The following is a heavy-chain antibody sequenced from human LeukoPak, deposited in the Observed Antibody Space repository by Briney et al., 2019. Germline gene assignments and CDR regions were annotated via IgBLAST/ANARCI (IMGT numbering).Heavy chain of an antibody. CDR2: ISSSSSTI. CDR1: GFTFSSYS. J-gene: IGHJ4*02. D-gene: IGHD1-7*01. CDR3: AGTSTGTTVDY. V-gene: IGHV3-48*01. Sequence: GGSLRLSCAASGFTFSSYSMNSVRQAPGKGLEWVSYISSSSSTIYYADSVKGRFTISRDNAKNSLYLQMNSLRAEDTAVYYCAGTSTGTTVDYWGQGTLVTVSS.